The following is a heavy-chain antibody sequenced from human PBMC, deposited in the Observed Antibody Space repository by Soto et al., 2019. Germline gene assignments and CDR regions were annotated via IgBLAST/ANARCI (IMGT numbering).Heavy chain of an antibody. V-gene: IGHV3-74*01. D-gene: IGHD3-16*01. J-gene: IGHJ4*02. CDR2: INEDGSGT. CDR1: GFTFSNYW. Sequence: EVQLVESGGGLVQPGGSLRLSCAASGFTFSNYWMHWVRQAPGKGLVWVSRINEDGSGTSYADSVKGRFTISRDNAKNTLYLQMNSLRDEDTALYYCTTLFEFWGQGTLVTVSS. CDR3: TTLFEF.